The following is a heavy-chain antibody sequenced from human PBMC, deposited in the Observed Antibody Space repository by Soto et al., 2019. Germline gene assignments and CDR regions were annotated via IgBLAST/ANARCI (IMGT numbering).Heavy chain of an antibody. CDR1: GFTFGTYT. J-gene: IGHJ3*02. CDR2: ISYDGGNK. Sequence: QVQLVESGGGVVQPGRSLRLSCAASGFTFGTYTMHWVRQAPGKGLEWVAVISYDGGNKYYADSVKGRFTISRDNSKNTLYLQMDSLRAEDTAMYYCARPYSSGWSYGFDIWGQGTMVTVSS. D-gene: IGHD6-19*01. CDR3: ARPYSSGWSYGFDI. V-gene: IGHV3-30-3*01.